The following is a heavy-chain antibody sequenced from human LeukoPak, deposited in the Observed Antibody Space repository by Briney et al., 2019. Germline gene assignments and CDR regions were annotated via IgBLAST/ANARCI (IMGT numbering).Heavy chain of an antibody. V-gene: IGHV3-53*01. CDR3: ARVTDYYYGMDV. CDR1: GFTVSSNY. Sequence: GGSLRLSCAASGFTVSSNYMSWVRQAPGKGLEWVSVIYSGGSTYYADSVKGRFTIYRDNSKNTLYLQMNSLRAEDTAVYYCARVTDYYYGMDVWGQGTTVTVSS. J-gene: IGHJ6*02. CDR2: IYSGGST.